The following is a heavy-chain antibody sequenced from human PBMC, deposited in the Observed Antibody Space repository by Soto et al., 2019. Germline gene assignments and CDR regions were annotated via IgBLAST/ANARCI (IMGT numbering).Heavy chain of an antibody. CDR3: AKRQGFGSFVS. V-gene: IGHV3-23*01. Sequence: EVQLLESGGALAQPGGSLRLSCVASGFTFDTYAMSWVRQPPGKGLEWVSSISASGAGTYYADSVKGRFTISRDNSKNTLYLQMHSLRVEDTALLYCAKRQGFGSFVSWGPGTLVTVSS. J-gene: IGHJ4*02. D-gene: IGHD3-10*01. CDR2: ISASGAGT. CDR1: GFTFDTYA.